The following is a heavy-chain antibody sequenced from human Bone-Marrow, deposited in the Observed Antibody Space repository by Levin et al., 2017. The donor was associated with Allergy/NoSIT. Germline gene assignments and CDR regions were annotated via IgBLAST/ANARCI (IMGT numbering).Heavy chain of an antibody. V-gene: IGHV3-72*01. Sequence: SCAASGFPLSDHNMDWVRQPPGKGLEWVGRIRNKPSGYTTAYAASVEGRFILSRDDSKDSMYLQMKSLKTEDTAVYYCARVRGYDFTGHYYFDLWGRGTLVTVSS. CDR2: IRNKPSGYTT. D-gene: IGHD3/OR15-3a*01. CDR1: GFPLSDHN. CDR3: ARVRGYDFTGHYYFDL. J-gene: IGHJ2*01.